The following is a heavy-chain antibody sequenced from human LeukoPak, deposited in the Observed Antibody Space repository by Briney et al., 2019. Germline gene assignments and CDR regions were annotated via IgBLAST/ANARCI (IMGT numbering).Heavy chain of an antibody. CDR3: ARNYYGSGSYYIDY. J-gene: IGHJ4*02. Sequence: PGGSLRLSFAASGFTFSSYGMHWVREARGKGLGWVAVIWYDGSNKYYADSVKGRFTISRDNSKNTLYLQMNSLRAEDTAVYYCARNYYGSGSYYIDYWGQGTLVTVSS. CDR2: IWYDGSNK. D-gene: IGHD3-10*01. V-gene: IGHV3-33*01. CDR1: GFTFSSYG.